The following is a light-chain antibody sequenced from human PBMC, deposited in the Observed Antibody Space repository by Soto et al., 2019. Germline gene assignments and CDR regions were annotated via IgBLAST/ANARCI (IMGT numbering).Light chain of an antibody. Sequence: QSVLTQPPSASGSPGQSVTISCTGTSSDVGGYNYVSWYQQHPGKAPKVLIYEVSERPSGVPDRFSGSKSGNTASLTVSGLQAEDAAYYYSSSYAGNSKLVFGGRTKLTVL. J-gene: IGLJ3*02. CDR2: EVS. CDR1: SSDVGGYNY. V-gene: IGLV2-8*01. CDR3: SSYAGNSKLV.